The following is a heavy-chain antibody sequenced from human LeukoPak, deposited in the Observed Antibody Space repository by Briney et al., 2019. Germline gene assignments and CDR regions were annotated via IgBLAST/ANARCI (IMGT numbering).Heavy chain of an antibody. CDR3: ARAGYGSIFCFDY. J-gene: IGHJ4*02. D-gene: IGHD5-12*01. V-gene: IGHV3-11*05. CDR1: GFTFSDYY. Sequence: GGSLRLSCAASGFTFSDYYMSWIRQSPGKGLEGVSYISSYTNYADSVKGRYTISRDNAKNSLYLQMNSLRAEDTAVYYCARAGYGSIFCFDYWGQGTLVTVSS. CDR2: ISSYT.